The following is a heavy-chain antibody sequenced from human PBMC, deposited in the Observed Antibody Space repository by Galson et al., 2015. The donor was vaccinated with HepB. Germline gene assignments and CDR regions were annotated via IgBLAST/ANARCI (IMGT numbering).Heavy chain of an antibody. CDR2: IWANGNKK. CDR3: AREMLIAAPAAFDY. V-gene: IGHV3-33*01. J-gene: IGHJ4*02. CDR1: GFTFSNCG. Sequence: SLRLSCAASGFTFSNCGFHWVRQAPGKGLEWVALIWANGNKKIYTDPVKGRFTISRDNSRNIVSLEMDNLGAGDAAIYYCAREMLIAAPAAFDYWGRGALVSVSS. D-gene: IGHD2-8*01.